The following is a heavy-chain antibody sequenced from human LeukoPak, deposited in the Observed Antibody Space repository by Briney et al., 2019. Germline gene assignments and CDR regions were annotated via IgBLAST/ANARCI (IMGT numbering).Heavy chain of an antibody. V-gene: IGHV3-23*01. J-gene: IGHJ5*02. CDR2: IGGSGGST. Sequence: GGTLRLSCAASGFTFSSYGMSWVRQAPGKGLEWVSAIGGSGGSTYYADSVKGRFTISRDNSKNTLYLQMNSLRAEDTAVYYCARDLTGYTRAGKYNWFDPWGQGTLVTVSS. CDR1: GFTFSSYG. CDR3: ARDLTGYTRAGKYNWFDP. D-gene: IGHD3-9*01.